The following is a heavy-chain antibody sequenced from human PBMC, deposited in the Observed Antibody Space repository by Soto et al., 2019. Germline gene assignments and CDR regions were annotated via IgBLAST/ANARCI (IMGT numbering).Heavy chain of an antibody. CDR2: VFHRGNT. J-gene: IGHJ4*02. D-gene: IGHD6-25*01. CDR1: GGSVTSYY. V-gene: IGHV4-59*02. Sequence: SETLSLTCSVSGGSVTSYYWSWIRQPPGKGLEWIGHVFHRGNTNYNPSLKSRVIISADTSKNQFSLKLSSVTAADTAVFYCARWDGVSGHFDYWGQGTLVTVSS. CDR3: ARWDGVSGHFDY.